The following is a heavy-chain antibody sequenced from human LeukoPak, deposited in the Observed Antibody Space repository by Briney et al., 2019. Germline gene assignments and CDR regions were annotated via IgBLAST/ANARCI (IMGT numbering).Heavy chain of an antibody. J-gene: IGHJ4*02. D-gene: IGHD3-16*01. V-gene: IGHV4-59*01. CDR1: GGSISSYF. CDR3: GRDPFRSSFDY. CDR2: MHHSGSA. Sequence: PSETLSLTCTISGGSISSYFWSWVRQSPGKGLEWVGFMHHSGSANSNPSLKSRVTISMDPYQNQFSLKMSDVTAADTAVYCWGRDPFRSSFDYWGQGTRVTVSS.